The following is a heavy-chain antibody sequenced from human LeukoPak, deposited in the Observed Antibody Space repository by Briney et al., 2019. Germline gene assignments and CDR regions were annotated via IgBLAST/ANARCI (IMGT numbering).Heavy chain of an antibody. CDR3: ARDNADAFDI. Sequence: GGSLRLSCEASGFTFSSYWMHWVRQVPGKGLVWVSRINSDGSSTSYADSVKGRFTISRDNSKNTLYVQMNSLRAADMAVYYCARDNADAFDIWGQGTMVTVSS. CDR2: INSDGSST. CDR1: GFTFSSYW. J-gene: IGHJ3*02. V-gene: IGHV3-74*01.